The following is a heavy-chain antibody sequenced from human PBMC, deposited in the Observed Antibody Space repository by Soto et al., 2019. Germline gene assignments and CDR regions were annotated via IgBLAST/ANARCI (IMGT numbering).Heavy chain of an antibody. J-gene: IGHJ4*02. D-gene: IGHD4-17*01. Sequence: PGGSLRLSCAASGFTFSSYGMHWVRQAPGKGLEWVAVIWYDGSNKYYADSVKGRFTISRDNSKNTLYLQMNSLRAEDTAVYYCARGPYGGARLIDYWGQGTLVTVS. V-gene: IGHV3-33*01. CDR3: ARGPYGGARLIDY. CDR2: IWYDGSNK. CDR1: GFTFSSYG.